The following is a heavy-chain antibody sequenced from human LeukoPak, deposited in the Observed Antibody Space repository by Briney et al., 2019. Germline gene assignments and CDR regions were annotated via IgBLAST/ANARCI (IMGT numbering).Heavy chain of an antibody. Sequence: GASVKVSCKASGYTFTGYYMHWVRQAPGQGLEWMGWINPNSGGTNYAQKFQGRVTMTRDTSISTAYMELSRLRSDDTAVYYCARAGYSTHYIHYYYMDVWGKGITVTVSS. CDR2: INPNSGGT. D-gene: IGHD4-11*01. J-gene: IGHJ6*03. CDR1: GYTFTGYY. CDR3: ARAGYSTHYIHYYYMDV. V-gene: IGHV1-2*02.